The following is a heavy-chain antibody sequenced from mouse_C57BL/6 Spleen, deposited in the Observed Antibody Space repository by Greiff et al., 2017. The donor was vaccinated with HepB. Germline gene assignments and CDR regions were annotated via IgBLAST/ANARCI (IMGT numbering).Heavy chain of an antibody. CDR1: GFSLTSYG. CDR2: IWRGGST. CDR3: AKRDGSSYEGYFDV. J-gene: IGHJ1*03. V-gene: IGHV2-5*01. D-gene: IGHD1-1*01. Sequence: VKLMESGPGLVQPSQSLSITCTVSGFSLTSYGVHWVRQSPGKGLEWLGVIWRGGSTDYNPAFMSRLSITKDNSKSQVFFKMNSLQADDTAIYYGAKRDGSSYEGYFDVWGTGTTVTVSS.